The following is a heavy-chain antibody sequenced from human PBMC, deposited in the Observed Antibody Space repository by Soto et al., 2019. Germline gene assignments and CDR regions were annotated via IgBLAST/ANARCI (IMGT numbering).Heavy chain of an antibody. D-gene: IGHD5-12*01. CDR2: ISAYNGNT. V-gene: IGHV1-18*01. CDR3: AGHREMATIDFDY. J-gene: IGHJ4*02. Sequence: QVQLVQSGAEVKKPGASVKVSCKASGYTFTSYGISWVRQAPGQGLEWMGWISAYNGNTNYAQKLQGRVTMTTDTATSTADMELRSLRSDDTVVYCCAGHREMATIDFDYWGQGTLVTVSS. CDR1: GYTFTSYG.